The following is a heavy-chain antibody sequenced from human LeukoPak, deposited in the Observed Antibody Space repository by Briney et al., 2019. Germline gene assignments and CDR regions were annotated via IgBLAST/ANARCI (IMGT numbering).Heavy chain of an antibody. CDR1: GFTFSSYG. CDR3: ARDSGAAAGLFDY. Sequence: GGSLRPSCAASGFTFSSYGMHWVRQAPGKGLEWVAFIRYDGSNKYYADSVKGRFTISRDNSKNTLYLQMNSLRAEDTAVYYCARDSGAAAGLFDYWGQGTLVTVSS. D-gene: IGHD6-13*01. CDR2: IRYDGSNK. J-gene: IGHJ4*02. V-gene: IGHV3-30*02.